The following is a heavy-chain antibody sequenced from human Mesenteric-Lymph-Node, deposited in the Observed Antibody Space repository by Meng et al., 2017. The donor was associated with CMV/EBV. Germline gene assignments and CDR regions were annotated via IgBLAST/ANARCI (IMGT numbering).Heavy chain of an antibody. CDR1: GFTFSSYS. D-gene: IGHD4-11*01. CDR2: ISSSSSYI. J-gene: IGHJ4*02. CDR3: ARTGRYSDYFDY. V-gene: IGHV3-21*01. Sequence: GESLKISCAASGFTFSSYSMNWVRQAPGKGLEWVSSISSSSSYIYYADSVKGRFTISRDNAKNSLYLQMNSLRAEDTAVYYCARTGRYSDYFDYWGQGTLVTVSS.